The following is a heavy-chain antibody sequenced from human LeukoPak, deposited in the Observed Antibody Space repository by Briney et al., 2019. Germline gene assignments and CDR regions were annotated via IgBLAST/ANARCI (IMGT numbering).Heavy chain of an antibody. Sequence: AGGSLRLSCAASGFTFSSYWMTWVRQAPGKGLEWVANNKRGGSGNYHVDSVKGRFNLHRENAKNSLYLQMNSLRSEDTAVYYCRVYSSSYSYYYYMDVWGKGTTVTVSS. J-gene: IGHJ6*03. D-gene: IGHD6-6*01. V-gene: IGHV3-7*01. CDR3: RVYSSSYSYYYYMDV. CDR1: GFTFSSYW. CDR2: NKRGGSGN.